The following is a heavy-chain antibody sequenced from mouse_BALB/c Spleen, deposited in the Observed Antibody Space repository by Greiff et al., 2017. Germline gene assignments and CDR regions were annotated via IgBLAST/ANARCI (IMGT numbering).Heavy chain of an antibody. CDR1: GFSLTSYG. V-gene: IGHV2-2*02. D-gene: IGHD2-1*01. CDR3: ASLYGNYEDYAMDY. Sequence: QVQLQQSGPGLVQPSQSLSITCTVSGFSLTSYGVHWVRQSPGKGLEWLGVIWSGGSTDYNAAFISRLSISKDNSKSQVFFKMNSLQANDTAIYYCASLYGNYEDYAMDYWGQGTSVTVSS. CDR2: IWSGGST. J-gene: IGHJ4*01.